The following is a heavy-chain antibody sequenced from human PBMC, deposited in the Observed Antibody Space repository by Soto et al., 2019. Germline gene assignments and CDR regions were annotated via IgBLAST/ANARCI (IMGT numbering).Heavy chain of an antibody. CDR2: ISGSGGST. Sequence: GGSLRLSCAASGFTFSSYAMSWVRQAPGKGLEWVSAISGSGGSTYYADSVKGRFTISRDNSKNTLYLQMNSLRAEDTAVYYCAKAPGIAARLYYYYMDVWGKGTTVTVSS. CDR3: AKAPGIAARLYYYYMDV. J-gene: IGHJ6*03. CDR1: GFTFSSYA. V-gene: IGHV3-23*01. D-gene: IGHD6-6*01.